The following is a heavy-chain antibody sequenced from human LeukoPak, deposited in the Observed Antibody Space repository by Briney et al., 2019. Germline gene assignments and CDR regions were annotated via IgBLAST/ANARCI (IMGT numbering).Heavy chain of an antibody. J-gene: IGHJ4*02. CDR1: GFTFSTFG. CDR3: AKGCYFDILSGYSSLVS. D-gene: IGHD3-9*01. V-gene: IGHV3-30*02. CDR2: IRYDGSNK. Sequence: GGSLRLSCAASGFAASGFTFSTFGMHWVRQAPGKGLEWVAFIRYDGSNKYYADSVKGRFTISRDDSKNTLYLQMNSLRAEDTAAYYFAKGCYFDILSGYSSLVSWGQGTLVTVSS.